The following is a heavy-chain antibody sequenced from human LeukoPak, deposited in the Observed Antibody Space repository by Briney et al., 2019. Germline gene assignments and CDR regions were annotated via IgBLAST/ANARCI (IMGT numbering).Heavy chain of an antibody. D-gene: IGHD2-15*01. CDR2: MSSDGSNK. CDR3: AKDRGDYCSGGSCYSYLYYGMDV. Sequence: PGGSLRLSCAASRFTFSSYGMHWVRQAPGRGLEWVAVMSSDGSNKYYVDSVKGRFTISRDNSKNTLYLQVNSLRPEDTAVYYCAKDRGDYCSGGSCYSYLYYGMDVWGQGTTVTVSS. CDR1: RFTFSSYG. J-gene: IGHJ6*02. V-gene: IGHV3-30*18.